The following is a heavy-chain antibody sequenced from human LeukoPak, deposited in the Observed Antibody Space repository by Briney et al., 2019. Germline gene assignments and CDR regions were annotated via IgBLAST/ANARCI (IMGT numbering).Heavy chain of an antibody. CDR2: IGISSGNT. D-gene: IGHD2-2*01. CDR1: GFTFSSYS. J-gene: IGHJ4*02. Sequence: GGSLRLSCAASGFTFSSYSMNWVRQAPGKGLEWISYIGISSGNTKYADSVKGRFTISGDKAKNSVYLQMNSLRVEDTAVYYCTRDTKYAFDNWGQGTLVTVSS. CDR3: TRDTKYAFDN. V-gene: IGHV3-21*05.